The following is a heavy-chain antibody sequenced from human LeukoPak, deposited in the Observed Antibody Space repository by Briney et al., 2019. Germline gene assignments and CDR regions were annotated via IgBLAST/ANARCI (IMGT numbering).Heavy chain of an antibody. Sequence: PSETLSLTCSVSGGSISSSSYYWGWIRQPPGKGLEWIGSIYYSGSGSTYYNPSLKSRVTIFVDTSKNQFSLKLSSVTAADTAVYYCARLGSYARGRYNWFDPWGHGTLVTVFS. CDR2: IYYSGSGST. V-gene: IGHV4-39*01. CDR3: ARLGSYARGRYNWFDP. D-gene: IGHD5-18*01. J-gene: IGHJ5*02. CDR1: GGSISSSSYY.